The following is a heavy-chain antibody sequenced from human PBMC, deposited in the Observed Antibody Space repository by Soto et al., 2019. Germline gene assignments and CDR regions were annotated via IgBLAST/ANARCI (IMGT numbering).Heavy chain of an antibody. CDR3: APRKTGSYFDY. J-gene: IGHJ4*02. D-gene: IGHD1-26*01. CDR1: GFTFSTYA. CDR2: ISGSGGST. V-gene: IGHV3-23*01. Sequence: VGSLRLSCEGSGFTFSTYAMSWVRQAPGKGLEWVSAISGSGGSTYYTDSVKGRFTISRDNSKNTLYLQMNTLRAEDTALYYCAPRKTGSYFDYWGQGSLVTVSS.